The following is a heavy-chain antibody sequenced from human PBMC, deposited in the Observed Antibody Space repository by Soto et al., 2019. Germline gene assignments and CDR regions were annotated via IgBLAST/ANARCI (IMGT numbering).Heavy chain of an antibody. Sequence: QAHLVQSGAEVKKPGSSVKVSCKASGDTFRRYAVSWVRQAPGQGLEWVGGIMPSLGAPNYAQNLQGRVTITADESTSSVYMEMSSLRSVDTAVYYCAGGVDIPSSYGFWGQGILVTVSS. CDR2: IMPSLGAP. D-gene: IGHD2-2*03. CDR3: AGGVDIPSSYGF. V-gene: IGHV1-69*01. CDR1: GDTFRRYA. J-gene: IGHJ4*02.